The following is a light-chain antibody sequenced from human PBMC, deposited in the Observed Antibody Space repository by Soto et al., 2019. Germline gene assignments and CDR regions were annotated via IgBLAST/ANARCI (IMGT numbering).Light chain of an antibody. J-gene: IGLJ1*01. V-gene: IGLV2-14*01. CDR3: SSYTSSSTRV. Sequence: HSVLPQAASVSGFPGQSITISCTRTSSDVGGYNYVSWYQQHPGKAPKLMIYDVSNRPSGVSNRFSGSKSGNTASLTISGLQAEDEADYYCSSYTSSSTRVFGTGTKVTVL. CDR2: DVS. CDR1: SSDVGGYNY.